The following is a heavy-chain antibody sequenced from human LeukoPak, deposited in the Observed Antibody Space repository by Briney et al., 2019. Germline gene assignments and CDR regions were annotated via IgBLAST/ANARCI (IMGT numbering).Heavy chain of an antibody. CDR1: GASINSYY. V-gene: IGHV4-59*01. J-gene: IGHJ4*02. CDR3: ASVGYGDYV. D-gene: IGHD4-17*01. Sequence: SVTLSLTCTVSGASINSYYWSWIRQPPGKGLEWIGYIYYSGSTNYNPSLKSRVTISVDTSKNQFSLKLSSVTAADTAVYYCASVGYGDYVWGQGTLVTVSS. CDR2: IYYSGST.